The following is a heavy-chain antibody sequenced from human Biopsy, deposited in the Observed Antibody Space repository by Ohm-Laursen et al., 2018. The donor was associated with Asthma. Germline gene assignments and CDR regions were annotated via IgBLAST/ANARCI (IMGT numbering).Heavy chain of an antibody. V-gene: IGHV4-31*03. CDR3: ARDLSGYCTSSACYGFGS. D-gene: IGHD2-8*01. Sequence: TLSLTCTVSGGSLSSGPYYWSWVRQHPGKGLEWIGYINYSGSTFYSPSLESRVTVSVDTSKNQFSLKLSSVTAADTAVYYCARDLSGYCTSSACYGFGSWGQGTLVTVSS. CDR1: GGSLSSGPYY. CDR2: INYSGST. J-gene: IGHJ5*01.